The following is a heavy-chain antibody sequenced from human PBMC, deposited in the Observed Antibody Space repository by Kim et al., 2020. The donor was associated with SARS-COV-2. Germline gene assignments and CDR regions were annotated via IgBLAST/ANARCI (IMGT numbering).Heavy chain of an antibody. Sequence: KGRFTISRANSKNTLYLQMNSLRAEDTAVYYCAKVTVVAATFYYYYGMDVWGQGTTVTLSS. CDR3: AKVTVVAATFYYYYGMDV. V-gene: IGHV3-23*01. D-gene: IGHD2-15*01. J-gene: IGHJ6*02.